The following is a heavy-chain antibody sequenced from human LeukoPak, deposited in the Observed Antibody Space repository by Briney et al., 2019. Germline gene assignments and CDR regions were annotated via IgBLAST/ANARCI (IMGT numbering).Heavy chain of an antibody. CDR1: GFTFSSYA. J-gene: IGHJ6*02. CDR2: ISYDGSNK. D-gene: IGHD6-19*01. CDR3: AKDQAEQWLAPFYYYYYYGMDV. Sequence: GGSLRLSCAASGFTFSSYAMSWVRQAPGKGLEWVAVISYDGSNKYYADSVKGRFTISRDNSKNTLYLQMNSLRAEDTAVYYCAKDQAEQWLAPFYYYYYYGMDVWGQGTTVTVSS. V-gene: IGHV3-30*18.